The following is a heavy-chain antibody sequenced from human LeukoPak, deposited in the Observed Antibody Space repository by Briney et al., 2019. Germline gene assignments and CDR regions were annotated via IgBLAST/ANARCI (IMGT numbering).Heavy chain of an antibody. CDR1: GFTFSSYW. CDR3: ARGKDEILTGYYKFAY. J-gene: IGHJ4*02. D-gene: IGHD3-9*01. Sequence: GGPLRLSCAASGFTFSSYWMSWVRQAPGKGLEWVANIKQDGSEKYYVDSVKGRFTISRDNAKNSLYLQMNSLRAEDTAVYYCARGKDEILTGYYKFAYWGQGTLVTVSS. V-gene: IGHV3-7*01. CDR2: IKQDGSEK.